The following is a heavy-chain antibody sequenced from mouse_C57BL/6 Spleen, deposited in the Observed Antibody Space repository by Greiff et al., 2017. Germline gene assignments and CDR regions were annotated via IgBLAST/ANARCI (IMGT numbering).Heavy chain of an antibody. CDR1: GFTFSSYA. CDR3: TRITSWAMDY. J-gene: IGHJ4*01. Sequence: EVKLMESGEGLVKPGGSLKLSCAASGFTFSSYAMSWVRQTPEKRLEWVAYISSGGDYIYYADTVKGRFTISRDKARNTLYLQMNSLKSEDTAMYYCTRITSWAMDYWGQGTSVTVSS. D-gene: IGHD1-1*01. CDR2: ISSGGDYI. V-gene: IGHV5-9-1*02.